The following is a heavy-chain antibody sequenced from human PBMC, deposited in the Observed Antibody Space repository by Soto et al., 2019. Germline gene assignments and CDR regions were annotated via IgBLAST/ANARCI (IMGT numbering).Heavy chain of an antibody. V-gene: IGHV1-3*01. CDR1: GYTFTRYT. Sequence: QVQLVQSGAEVKKPGASVKISCKASGYTFTRYTMNWVRQAPGQRVEWMGWINPDNANTKSSQKFPDGVIITRDTSASTAYMDLSSLSSEDTAVYYCTRGIATGQLDPWGQGTLVTVSS. CDR3: TRGIATGQLDP. D-gene: IGHD2-15*01. CDR2: INPDNANT. J-gene: IGHJ5*02.